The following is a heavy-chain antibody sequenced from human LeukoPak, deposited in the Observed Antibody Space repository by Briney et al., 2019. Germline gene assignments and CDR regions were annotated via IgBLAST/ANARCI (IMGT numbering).Heavy chain of an antibody. CDR1: GFTFSTYT. CDR2: IGNNGGGI. J-gene: IGHJ4*02. Sequence: GGSLRLSCAASGFTFSTYTMYWVRHPPGKRLEWVSIIGNNGGGIHYADSVNGRFTISRDNFKNALYLQMNSLRVEDTAVYYCAIDPNWGTHSWGQGVLVTVSS. CDR3: AIDPNWGTHS. D-gene: IGHD7-27*01. V-gene: IGHV3-23*01.